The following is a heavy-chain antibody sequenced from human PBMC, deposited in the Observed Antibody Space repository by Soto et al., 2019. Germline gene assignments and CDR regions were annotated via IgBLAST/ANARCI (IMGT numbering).Heavy chain of an antibody. V-gene: IGHV3-23*01. J-gene: IGHJ5*02. CDR2: ISGSGGST. Sequence: GGSLRLSCAASGFTFSSYAMSWVRQAPGKGLEWVSAISGSGGSTYYADSVKGRFTISRDNSKNTLYLQINSLRAEDTAVYYCAKDRGLSCVNTHCLDNWFDPCCQGTLVTVSS. D-gene: IGHD3-16*01. CDR1: GFTFSSYA. CDR3: AKDRGLSCVNTHCLDNWFDP.